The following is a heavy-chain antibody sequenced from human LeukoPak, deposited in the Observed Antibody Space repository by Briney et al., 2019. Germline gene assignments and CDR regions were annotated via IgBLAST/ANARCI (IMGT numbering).Heavy chain of an antibody. CDR3: ARDDEYGGNSGGVDY. D-gene: IGHD4-23*01. Sequence: GASVKVSCKASGYTFTSYYMHWVRQAPGQGLEWMGIINPSGGSTSYAKKFQGRVTMTRDTSTSTVYMELSSLRSEDTAVYYCARDDEYGGNSGGVDYWGQGTLVTVSS. V-gene: IGHV1-46*01. CDR2: INPSGGST. J-gene: IGHJ4*02. CDR1: GYTFTSYY.